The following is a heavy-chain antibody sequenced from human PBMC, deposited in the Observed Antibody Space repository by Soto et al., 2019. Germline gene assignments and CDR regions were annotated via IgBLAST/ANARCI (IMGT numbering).Heavy chain of an antibody. CDR2: IHHSGST. CDR1: GYSISSGYY. V-gene: IGHV4-38-2*02. CDR3: ARENGDYDYYYYGMDV. D-gene: IGHD4-17*01. Sequence: PSETLSLTCAVSGYSISSGYYWGWIRQPPGKGLEWIGSIHHSGSTHYNPSLKSRVIISVDTSKNQFSLKLSSVTAADTAVYYCARENGDYDYYYYGMDVWSQGTTVTVSS. J-gene: IGHJ6*02.